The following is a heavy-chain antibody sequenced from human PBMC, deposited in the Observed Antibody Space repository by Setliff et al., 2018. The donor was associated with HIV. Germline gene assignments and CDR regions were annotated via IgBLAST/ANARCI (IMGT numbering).Heavy chain of an antibody. V-gene: IGHV3-30*04. D-gene: IGHD6-19*01. Sequence: PVGSLRLSCAASGFAFSSYAMHWIRQAPGKGLEWVAVISYDGNEKYYADSVKGRFTISRDSSKNTLYLQMSSLRPEDTAVYYCARGWTRAVFGYFDLWGRGALVTVSS. CDR3: ARGWTRAVFGYFDL. CDR1: GFAFSSYA. CDR2: ISYDGNEK. J-gene: IGHJ2*01.